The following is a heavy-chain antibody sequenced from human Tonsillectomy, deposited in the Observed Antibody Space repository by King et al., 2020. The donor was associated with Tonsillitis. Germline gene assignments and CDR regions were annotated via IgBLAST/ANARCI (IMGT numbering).Heavy chain of an antibody. D-gene: IGHD5-12*01. Sequence: QLQESGPGLKPSETLSLTCAVSGSSISSAYYWGWVRQPPGKGLEWIGYHSGTTYYKPSLKSRVTISLDTSRNQFSLELSSVTAADTAVYYCARDNTGYLKFDYWGQGTLVTVSS. CDR2: HSGTT. V-gene: IGHV4-38-2*02. CDR3: ARDNTGYLKFDY. CDR1: GSSISSAYY. J-gene: IGHJ4*02.